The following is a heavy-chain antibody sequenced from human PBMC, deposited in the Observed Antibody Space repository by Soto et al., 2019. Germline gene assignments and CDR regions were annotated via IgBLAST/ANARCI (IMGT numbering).Heavy chain of an antibody. V-gene: IGHV4-39*01. D-gene: IGHD3-10*01. CDR3: ARPCQYGSGSYYNRWFDP. Sequence: PSETLSLTCTVSGGSISSSSYYWGWIRQPPGKGLEWIGSIYYSGSTYYNPSLKSRVTISVDTSKNQFSLKLSSVTAADTAVYYCARPCQYGSGSYYNRWFDPWGQGTLVTVS. CDR2: IYYSGST. CDR1: GGSISSSSYY. J-gene: IGHJ5*02.